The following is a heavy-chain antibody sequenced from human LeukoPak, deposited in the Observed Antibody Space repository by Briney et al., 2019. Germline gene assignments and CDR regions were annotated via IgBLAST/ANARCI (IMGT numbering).Heavy chain of an antibody. D-gene: IGHD3-16*01. CDR3: AKRARPFGGGFDY. CDR2: IYSGGRR. J-gene: IGHJ4*02. CDR1: GFTVSSSY. Sequence: GGSLRLSCAASGFTVSSSYMSWVRQAPGKGLEWVSVIYSGGRRSFADSVKGRFTVSRDNSKNTLYLQMNSLRAEDTAVYYCAKRARPFGGGFDYWGQGTLVSVCS. V-gene: IGHV3-53*01.